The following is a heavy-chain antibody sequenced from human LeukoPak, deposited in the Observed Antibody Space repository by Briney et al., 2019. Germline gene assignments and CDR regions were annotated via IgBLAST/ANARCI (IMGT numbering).Heavy chain of an antibody. D-gene: IGHD2-2*01. CDR3: ARSSGPATPLDY. V-gene: IGHV4-59*01. CDR2: IYFSGST. CDR1: GGSISSYY. J-gene: IGHJ4*02. Sequence: SETLSLTCSVSGGSISSYYWSWLRQPPGKGLEWIGYIYFSGSTNYNPSLKSRVTISLDTSKNQFSLNLSSVTAADTAVYYCARSSGPATPLDYWGQGTLVTVSS.